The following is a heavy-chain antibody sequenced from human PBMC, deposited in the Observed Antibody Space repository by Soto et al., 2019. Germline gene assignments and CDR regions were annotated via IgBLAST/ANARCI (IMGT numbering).Heavy chain of an antibody. Sequence: QLQLQESGPGLVKPSETLSLTCTVSGGSISSSSYYWGWIRQPPGKGLEWIGSIYYSGSTYYNPSLKSRVTISVDTSKNQFSLKLSSVTAADTAVYYCARHNGPLQYLDYWGQGTLVTVSS. D-gene: IGHD4-4*01. CDR2: IYYSGST. CDR1: GGSISSSSYY. V-gene: IGHV4-39*01. J-gene: IGHJ4*02. CDR3: ARHNGPLQYLDY.